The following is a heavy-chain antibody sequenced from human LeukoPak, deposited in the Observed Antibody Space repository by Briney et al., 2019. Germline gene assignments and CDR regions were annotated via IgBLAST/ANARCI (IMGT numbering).Heavy chain of an antibody. CDR2: IYYSGST. J-gene: IGHJ5*02. V-gene: IGHV4-39*07. CDR3: ARFWAAPRYCSSTSCSPYWFDP. CDR1: GGSISSSSYY. Sequence: SETLSLTCTVSGGSISSSSYYWGWIRQPPGKGLEWIGSIYYSGSTYYNPSLKSRVTISVDTSKNQFSLKLSSVTAADTAVYYCARFWAAPRYCSSTSCSPYWFDPWGQGTLVTVSS. D-gene: IGHD2-2*01.